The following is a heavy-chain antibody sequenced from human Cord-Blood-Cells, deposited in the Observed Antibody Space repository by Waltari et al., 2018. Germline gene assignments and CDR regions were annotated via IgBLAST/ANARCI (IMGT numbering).Heavy chain of an antibody. CDR3: ARESVAAAGPFDY. V-gene: IGHV4-39*07. CDR1: GGSISSRSYY. Sequence: QLQLQESGPGLVKPSETLSLTCTVPGGSISSRSYYWGWIRQPPGKGLEWIGSIYYSGSTYYNPSLKSRVTISVDTSKNQFSLKLSSVTAADTAVYYCARESVAAAGPFDYWGQGTLVTVSS. D-gene: IGHD6-13*01. J-gene: IGHJ4*02. CDR2: IYYSGST.